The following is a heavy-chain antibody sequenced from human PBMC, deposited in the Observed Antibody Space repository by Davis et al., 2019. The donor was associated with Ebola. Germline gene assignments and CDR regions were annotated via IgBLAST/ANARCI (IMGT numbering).Heavy chain of an antibody. CDR2: INWNGGKI. CDR3: AKDFQSYVAVAGTKDH. D-gene: IGHD6-19*01. V-gene: IGHV3-9*01. CDR1: GFRFEEYA. Sequence: PGGSLRLSCAASGFRFEEYAIHWVRQAPGKGLEWVSSINWNGGKIGYADSVKGRFTISRDNSRNTVFLQMNSLRAEDTAIYYCAKDFQSYVAVAGTKDHWGQGTLVTVSS. J-gene: IGHJ4*02.